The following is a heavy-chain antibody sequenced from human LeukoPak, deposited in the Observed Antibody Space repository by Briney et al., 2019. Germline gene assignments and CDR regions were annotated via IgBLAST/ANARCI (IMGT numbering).Heavy chain of an antibody. Sequence: ASVKVSCKVSGYTLTELSMHWVRQAPGKGLEWMGGFDPEDGETIYAQRFQGRVTMTEDTSTDTAYMELSSLRSEDTAVYYCATDSGYDPAPVRYFDLWGRGTLVTVSS. CDR3: ATDSGYDPAPVRYFDL. CDR2: FDPEDGET. CDR1: GYTLTELS. D-gene: IGHD5-12*01. V-gene: IGHV1-24*01. J-gene: IGHJ2*01.